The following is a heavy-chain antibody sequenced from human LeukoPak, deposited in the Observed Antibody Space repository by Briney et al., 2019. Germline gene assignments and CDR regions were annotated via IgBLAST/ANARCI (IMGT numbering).Heavy chain of an antibody. V-gene: IGHV1-2*02. CDR3: ARDPGVWSGRYLPSKWFLP. CDR1: GYTFTGYY. Sequence: GASVKVSCKASGYTFTGYYINWVRQAPGQGLEWMGWINPTSGGANYAQKFQGRVTMTRDTSISTAYMELSRLTSDDTAVYYCARDPGVWSGRYLPSKWFLPWGQGTLVTVSS. J-gene: IGHJ5*02. CDR2: INPTSGGA. D-gene: IGHD3-3*01.